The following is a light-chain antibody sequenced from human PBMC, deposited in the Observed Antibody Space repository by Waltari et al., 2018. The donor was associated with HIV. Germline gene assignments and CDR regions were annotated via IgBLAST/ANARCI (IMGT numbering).Light chain of an antibody. J-gene: IGLJ2*01. CDR3: AAWDDSLDGPV. CDR2: GNN. CDR1: SSNIGRHA. V-gene: IGLV1-44*01. Sequence: QPVLTQPPSASGTPGPRVIISCSGSSSNIGRHAVTWYQHLPGATPPLLIFGNNQRSSGVPDRFSGSKSATSASLAISGLRSVDEADYSCAAWDDSLDGPVFSGGTKLTVL.